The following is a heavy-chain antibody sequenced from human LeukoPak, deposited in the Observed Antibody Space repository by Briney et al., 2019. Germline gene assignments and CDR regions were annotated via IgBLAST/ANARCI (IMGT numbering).Heavy chain of an antibody. CDR2: IWYDGSNK. J-gene: IGHJ6*02. Sequence: GRSLRLSCAASGFTFSSYGMHWVRQAPGKGLEWVAVIWYDGSNKYYADSVKGRFTISRDNSKNTLYLQMNSLRAEDTAVYYCARAPKRYYYYYGMDVWGQGTTVTVSS. CDR3: ARAPKRYYYYYGMDV. V-gene: IGHV3-33*01. CDR1: GFTFSSYG.